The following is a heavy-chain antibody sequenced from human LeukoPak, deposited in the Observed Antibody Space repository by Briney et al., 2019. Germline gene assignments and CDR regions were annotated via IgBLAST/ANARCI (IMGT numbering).Heavy chain of an antibody. CDR2: INPNSGGT. CDR3: ARLPLTMGIARGAFDI. D-gene: IGHD2-21*01. CDR1: GYTFTGYY. Sequence: ASVKVSCKASGYTFTGYYVHWVRQAPGQGLEWMGWINPNSGGTNYAQKFQGRVTVTRDTSISTACMELSSLRSDDTALYYCARLPLTMGIARGAFDIWGQGTMVTVSS. V-gene: IGHV1-2*02. J-gene: IGHJ3*02.